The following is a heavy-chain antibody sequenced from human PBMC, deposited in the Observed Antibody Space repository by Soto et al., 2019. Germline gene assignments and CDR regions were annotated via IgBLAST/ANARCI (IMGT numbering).Heavy chain of an antibody. CDR2: VYYRGRS. CDR1: GGSVTNSSYY. J-gene: IGHJ4*02. Sequence: KPSETLSLTCTVSGGSVTNSSYYWGWIRQSPGKGLEWIGSVYYRGRSYSKSSVKSRVTISVDTSKNRFSLSLNSVTASDTVVYFCVSQRTTVPTQAYFDYWGPGALVTVSS. CDR3: VSQRTTVPTQAYFDY. D-gene: IGHD4-17*01. V-gene: IGHV4-39*01.